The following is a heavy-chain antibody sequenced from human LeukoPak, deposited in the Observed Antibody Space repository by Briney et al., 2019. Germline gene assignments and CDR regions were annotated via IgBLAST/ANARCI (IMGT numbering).Heavy chain of an antibody. J-gene: IGHJ4*02. Sequence: PSETLSLICTVSGGSISSSSYYWGWIRQPPGKGLEWIGSIYYSGSTYYNPSLKSRVTISVDTSKNQFSLKLSSVTAADTAVYYCARLIAAAGTYIDYWGQGTLVTVSS. D-gene: IGHD6-13*01. V-gene: IGHV4-39*01. CDR1: GGSISSSSYY. CDR2: IYYSGST. CDR3: ARLIAAAGTYIDY.